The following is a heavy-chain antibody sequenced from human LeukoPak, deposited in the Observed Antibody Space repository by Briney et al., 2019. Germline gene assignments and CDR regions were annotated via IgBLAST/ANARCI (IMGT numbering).Heavy chain of an antibody. CDR2: IYTSGST. D-gene: IGHD3-3*01. J-gene: IGHJ5*02. CDR3: ARGRFFHRQNWFDP. Sequence: PSETLSLTCTVSGGSISSGSYYWSWIRQPAGKGLEWIGRIYTSGSTNYNPSLKSRVTISVDTSKNQFSLKLSSVTAADTAVYYCARGRFFHRQNWFDPWGQGTLVTVSS. V-gene: IGHV4-61*02. CDR1: GGSISSGSYY.